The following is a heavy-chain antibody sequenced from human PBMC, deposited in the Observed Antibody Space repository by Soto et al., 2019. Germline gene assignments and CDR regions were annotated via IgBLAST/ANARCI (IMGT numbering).Heavy chain of an antibody. CDR2: IKSKIDGGTT. D-gene: IGHD6-13*01. Sequence: GGSLRLSCAASGFTFSDAWMSWVRQAPGKGLEWVGRIKSKIDGGTTDYAGPVKGRFSISRDDSKNTLYLQMNSLKTEDTAVYYCTTEHSSWGQGTLVTVSS. V-gene: IGHV3-15*01. CDR3: TTEHSS. CDR1: GFTFSDAW. J-gene: IGHJ4*02.